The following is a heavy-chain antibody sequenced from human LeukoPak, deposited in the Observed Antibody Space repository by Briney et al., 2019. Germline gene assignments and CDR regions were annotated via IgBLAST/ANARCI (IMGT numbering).Heavy chain of an antibody. Sequence: GESLKISCKGSGYSFTSYWIGWVRQMPGKGLEWMAIIYPGDSDTRYSPPFQGQVTISADKSISTAYLQWSSLKASDTAIYYCARQGVPGLLYFDSWGQGTLVTVSS. D-gene: IGHD2/OR15-2a*01. CDR2: IYPGDSDT. CDR3: ARQGVPGLLYFDS. CDR1: GYSFTSYW. V-gene: IGHV5-51*01. J-gene: IGHJ4*02.